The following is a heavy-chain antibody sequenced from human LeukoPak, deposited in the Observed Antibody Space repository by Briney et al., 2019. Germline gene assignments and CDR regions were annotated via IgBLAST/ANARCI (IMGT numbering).Heavy chain of an antibody. CDR2: ISGSGGST. Sequence: GGSLRLSCAASGFTFSSYAMSWVRQAPGKGLEWVSAISGSGGSTYYADSVKGRFTISRDNSKNTLYLQMNSLRAEDTAVYYCAKHQQLVPWGGDYYYYYMDVWGKGPTATASS. J-gene: IGHJ6*03. D-gene: IGHD6-13*01. CDR3: AKHQQLVPWGGDYYYYYMDV. CDR1: GFTFSSYA. V-gene: IGHV3-23*01.